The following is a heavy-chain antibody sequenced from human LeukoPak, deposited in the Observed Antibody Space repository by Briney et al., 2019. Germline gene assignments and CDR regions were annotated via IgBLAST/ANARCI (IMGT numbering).Heavy chain of an antibody. CDR2: IDPSDSYT. CDR1: GYSFTSYW. CDR3: ARLSGRVVCSAGSCYIGS. Sequence: TAGESLKISCKGSGYSFTSYWISWVRQMPGKGLEWMGRIDPSDSYTNYSPSFQGHVTISADKSISTAYLQWSSLKASDTAMYYCARLSGRVVCSAGSCYIGSWGQGTLVTVSS. V-gene: IGHV5-10-1*01. J-gene: IGHJ4*02. D-gene: IGHD2-15*01.